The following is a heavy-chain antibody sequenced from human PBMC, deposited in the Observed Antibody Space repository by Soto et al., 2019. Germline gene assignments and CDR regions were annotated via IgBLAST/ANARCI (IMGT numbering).Heavy chain of an antibody. CDR3: ARLRIATNNYKWFDP. CDR2: IYVTGAV. J-gene: IGHJ5*02. V-gene: IGHV4-31*03. D-gene: IGHD2-21*01. Sequence: TLSLTCSVSGAALNIGNYYWSWIRQVPGKGLEWIGHIYVTGAVDYNPSLRDRITISQDTSERQFSLNLRLVTAADTAVYYCARLRIATNNYKWFDPWGQGTLVTVSS. CDR1: GAALNIGNYY.